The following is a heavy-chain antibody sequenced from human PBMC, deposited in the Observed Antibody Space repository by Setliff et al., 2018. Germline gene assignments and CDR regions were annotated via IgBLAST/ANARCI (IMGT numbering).Heavy chain of an antibody. V-gene: IGHV3-23*01. CDR2: ISRSGDKT. D-gene: IGHD1-26*01. J-gene: IGHJ1*01. CDR3: AKIGRGGTFDQFFQD. CDR1: GFTFNNYV. Sequence: PGESLKISCATSGFTFNNYVMNWVRQAPGKGLEWVSAISRSGDKTYHADSVKGRFIISRDNSDILYLQMNSLRAEDTAVYYCAKIGRGGTFDQFFQDWGHGTLVTVSS.